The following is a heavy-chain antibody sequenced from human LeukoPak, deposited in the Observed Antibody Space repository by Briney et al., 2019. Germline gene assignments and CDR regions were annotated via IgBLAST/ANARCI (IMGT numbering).Heavy chain of an antibody. Sequence: AGRSLRLSCAASGFTFEDYAMHWVRQGPGKGLERVSGISWNSDNIEYADSVKGRFTISRDNAKKTLYLQMNSLRDEDMGLYYCAKGAVGATAFWYFNLWGRGTLVTVSS. J-gene: IGHJ2*01. D-gene: IGHD1-26*01. CDR1: GFTFEDYA. CDR2: ISWNSDNI. CDR3: AKGAVGATAFWYFNL. V-gene: IGHV3-9*03.